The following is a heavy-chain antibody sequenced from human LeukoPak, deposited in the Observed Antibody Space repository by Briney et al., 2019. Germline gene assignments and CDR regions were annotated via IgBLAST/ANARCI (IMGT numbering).Heavy chain of an antibody. CDR3: AKIYDPGGYYFDY. D-gene: IGHD5/OR15-5a*01. Sequence: GGSLRLSCAASRFTFSSYAMSWVRQAPGKGLEWVSAISGSGGSTYYADSVKGRFTISRDNSKNTLYLQMNSLRAEDTAVYYCAKIYDPGGYYFDYWGQGTLVTVSS. CDR1: RFTFSSYA. J-gene: IGHJ4*02. CDR2: ISGSGGST. V-gene: IGHV3-23*01.